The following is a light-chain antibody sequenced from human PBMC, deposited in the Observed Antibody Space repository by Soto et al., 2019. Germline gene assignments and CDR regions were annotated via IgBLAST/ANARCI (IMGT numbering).Light chain of an antibody. J-gene: IGKJ4*01. V-gene: IGKV3-20*01. CDR1: QSVSTY. Sequence: EIVLTQSPGTLSLSPGERATLSCRASQSVSTYLAWYRQKTCQAPRLLIYGASSRYTGSPDRFSGSGSGTGFTLTISRPQPEDSAVYYCQDYGSSPRTFGGGTKVEIK. CDR3: QDYGSSPRT. CDR2: GAS.